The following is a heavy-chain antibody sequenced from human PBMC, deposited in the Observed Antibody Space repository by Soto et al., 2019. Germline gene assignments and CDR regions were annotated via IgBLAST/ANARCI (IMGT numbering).Heavy chain of an antibody. D-gene: IGHD3-22*01. J-gene: IGHJ4*02. CDR1: RGTLSSYA. CDR3: ARGFYDSSGYPLRGFYY. CDR2: IIPIFGTA. Sequence: ASVEVSCKDSRGTLSSYAISWVRQAPGQGLEWMGGIIPIFGTANYARKFQGRVTITADESTSTAYMELSSLRSEDTAVYYCARGFYDSSGYPLRGFYYWGQGTLVTVSS. V-gene: IGHV1-69*13.